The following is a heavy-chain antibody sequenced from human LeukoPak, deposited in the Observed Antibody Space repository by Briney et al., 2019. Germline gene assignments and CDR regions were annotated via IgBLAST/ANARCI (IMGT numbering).Heavy chain of an antibody. D-gene: IGHD6-13*01. CDR3: ARVGYSSSWYTRDYYYGMDV. CDR1: GGSISSYY. Sequence: SETLSLTCTVSGGSISSYYWSWIRQPPGKGLEWIGYIYYSGSTNYNPSLKGRVTISVDTSKNQFSLKLSSVTAADTAVYYCARVGYSSSWYTRDYYYGMDVWGQGTTVTVSS. J-gene: IGHJ6*02. CDR2: IYYSGST. V-gene: IGHV4-59*01.